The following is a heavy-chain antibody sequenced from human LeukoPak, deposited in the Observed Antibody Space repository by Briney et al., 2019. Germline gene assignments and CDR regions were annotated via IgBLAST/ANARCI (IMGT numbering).Heavy chain of an antibody. D-gene: IGHD2-15*01. Sequence: SETLSLTCAVSGGSISSGGYSWSWIRQPPGKGLEWIGYIYHGGSTNYNPSLKSRVTISVDRSKNQFSLKLNSVTAADTALYYCARAGDLIVVAMGAFDVWGQGTMVTVSS. CDR2: IYHGGST. CDR3: ARAGDLIVVAMGAFDV. V-gene: IGHV4-30-2*01. J-gene: IGHJ3*01. CDR1: GGSISSGGYS.